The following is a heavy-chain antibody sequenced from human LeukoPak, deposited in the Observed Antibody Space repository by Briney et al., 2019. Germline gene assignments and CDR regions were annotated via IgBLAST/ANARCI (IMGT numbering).Heavy chain of an antibody. CDR3: ARGRRDYYYYGMAV. Sequence: SETLSLTCAVYGGSFSGYYWSWIRQPPGKGLEWIGEINHSGSTNYNPSLKSRVTISVDTSKNQFSLKLSSVTAADTAVYYCARGRRDYYYYGMAVWGQGTTVTVSS. CDR1: GGSFSGYY. V-gene: IGHV4-34*01. J-gene: IGHJ6*02. CDR2: INHSGST.